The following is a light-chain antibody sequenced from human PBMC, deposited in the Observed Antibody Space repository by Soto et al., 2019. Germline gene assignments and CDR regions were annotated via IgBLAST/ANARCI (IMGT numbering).Light chain of an antibody. Sequence: QPVLTQPPSASGTPGQRVTISCSGSSSNIGSNFIYWYQQLPGTAPKLLIYRNNERPSGVPDRFSGSKSGTSAPLAISGLRSEDEADYHCAAWDDSLSGVVFGGGTKLTVL. CDR1: SSNIGSNF. CDR3: AAWDDSLSGVV. CDR2: RNN. V-gene: IGLV1-47*01. J-gene: IGLJ2*01.